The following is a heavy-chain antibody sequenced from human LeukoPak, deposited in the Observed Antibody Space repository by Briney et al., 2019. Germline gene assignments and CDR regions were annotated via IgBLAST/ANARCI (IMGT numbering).Heavy chain of an antibody. Sequence: GESLNISCQCSGYSFTSYWIGWVRQMPGKGLEWMGIIYPGDSDTRYSPSFQGQVTISADKSISTAYLQWSSLKASDTAMYHCARRIGLRSSDVWGQGTMVTVSS. J-gene: IGHJ3*01. CDR3: ARRIGLRSSDV. CDR2: IYPGDSDT. V-gene: IGHV5-51*01. D-gene: IGHD1-26*01. CDR1: GYSFTSYW.